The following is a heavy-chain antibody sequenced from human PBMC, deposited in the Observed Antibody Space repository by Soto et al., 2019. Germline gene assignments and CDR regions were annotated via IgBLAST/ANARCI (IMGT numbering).Heavy chain of an antibody. V-gene: IGHV1-2*02. CDR3: ARMTSSTSSIHFDY. J-gene: IGHJ4*02. CDR1: GYTFTGYY. Sequence: ASVKVSCKASGYTFTGYYMHWVRQAPGQGLEWMGWINPNSGGTNYAQKFQGRVTTTRDASASTAYMELSSLRSEDTAVYYCARMTSSTSSIHFDYWGQGTLVTVSS. CDR2: INPNSGGT. D-gene: IGHD2-2*01.